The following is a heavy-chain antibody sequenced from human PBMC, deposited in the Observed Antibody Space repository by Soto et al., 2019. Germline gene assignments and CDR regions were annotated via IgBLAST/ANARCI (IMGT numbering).Heavy chain of an antibody. V-gene: IGHV3-33*01. D-gene: IGHD3-10*01. Sequence: QVQLVESGGGVVQPGRSMRLSCAASGFTFSSYGMHWVRQAPGKGLEWVAVIWYDGSNKYYADSVKGRFTISRDNSKNTLYLQMTSLGAEDTAVYYCARGRGYYYYGMDVWGQGTTVTVSS. CDR1: GFTFSSYG. J-gene: IGHJ6*02. CDR2: IWYDGSNK. CDR3: ARGRGYYYYGMDV.